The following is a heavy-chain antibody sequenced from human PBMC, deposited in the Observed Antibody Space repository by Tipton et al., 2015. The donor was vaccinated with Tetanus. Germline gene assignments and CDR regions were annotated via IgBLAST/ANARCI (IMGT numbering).Heavy chain of an antibody. CDR1: GYTFTSYD. J-gene: IGHJ6*02. CDR3: AREMGSIAVAGHYYYYGMDV. V-gene: IGHV1-8*01. CDR2: MNPNSGNT. Sequence: QSGPEVKKPGASVKVSCEASGYTFTSYDINWVRQATGQGLEWMGWMNPNSGNTGYAQKFQGRVTMTRNTSISTAYMELSSLRSEDTAVYYCAREMGSIAVAGHYYYYGMDVWGQGTTVTVSS. D-gene: IGHD6-19*01.